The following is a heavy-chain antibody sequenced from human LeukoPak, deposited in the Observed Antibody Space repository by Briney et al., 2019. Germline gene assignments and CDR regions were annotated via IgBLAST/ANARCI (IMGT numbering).Heavy chain of an antibody. CDR1: RYTFTSYY. CDR2: INPSGGST. CDR3: ARDGENVLLWFGVPGHP. J-gene: IGHJ5*02. Sequence: ASVKVSCKASRYTFTSYYMHWVRQAPGQGLEWMGIINPSGGSTSYAQKFQGRVTMTRDTSTSTVYMELSSLRSEDTAVYYCARDGENVLLWFGVPGHPSGQGTLVTVSS. D-gene: IGHD3-10*01. V-gene: IGHV1-46*01.